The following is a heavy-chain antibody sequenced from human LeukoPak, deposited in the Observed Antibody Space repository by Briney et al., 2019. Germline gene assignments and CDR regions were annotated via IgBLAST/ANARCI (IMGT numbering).Heavy chain of an antibody. V-gene: IGHV3-74*01. CDR2: INSDARST. Sequence: GGSLRLSCAASGFTFSNYWMHWVRQAPGKGLVWVSRINSDARSTSYADSVKGRFTISRDNAKNSLYLQMNSLRAEDTAVYYCARDYDNAFDIWGQGTMVTVSS. D-gene: IGHD5-12*01. J-gene: IGHJ3*02. CDR3: ARDYDNAFDI. CDR1: GFTFSNYW.